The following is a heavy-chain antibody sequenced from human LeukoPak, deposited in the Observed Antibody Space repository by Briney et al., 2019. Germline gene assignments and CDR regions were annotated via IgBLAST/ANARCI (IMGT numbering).Heavy chain of an antibody. CDR2: ISSSSSTI. CDR1: GFTFDDFV. J-gene: IGHJ3*02. CDR3: ARVGYAFDI. V-gene: IGHV3-48*02. Sequence: GGSLRLSCAASGFTFDDFVMHWVRQAPGKGLEWVSYISSSSSTIYYADSVKGRFTISRDNAKNSLYLQMNSLRDEDTAVYYCARVGYAFDIWGQGTMVTVSS.